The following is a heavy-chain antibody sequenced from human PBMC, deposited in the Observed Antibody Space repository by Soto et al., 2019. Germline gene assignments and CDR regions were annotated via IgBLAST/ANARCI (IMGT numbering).Heavy chain of an antibody. Sequence: GGSLRLSCAGSGFTSSSYSMNWVRQAPGKGLEWVSSISSSSSYIYYADSVKGRFTISRDNAKNSLYLQMNSLRAEDTAVYYCEASIEVAGLNENWFDPWGQGTLVTVSS. J-gene: IGHJ5*02. CDR1: GFTSSSYS. V-gene: IGHV3-21*01. D-gene: IGHD6-19*01. CDR2: ISSSSSYI. CDR3: EASIEVAGLNENWFDP.